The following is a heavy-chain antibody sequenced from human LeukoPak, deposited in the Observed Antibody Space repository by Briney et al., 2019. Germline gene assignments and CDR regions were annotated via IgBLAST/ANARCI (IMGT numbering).Heavy chain of an antibody. D-gene: IGHD4-23*01. CDR2: IRGSGGRK. CDR3: AKAGYGGHRDGMDV. CDR1: GFTFSSYA. V-gene: IGHV3-23*01. Sequence: GGCLRLSCAASGFTFSSYAMSWVRQAPGKGLEWVSTIRGSGGRKLYADSVKGRFTISRDNSKNTLYLQMNSLRAEDTAVYYCAKAGYGGHRDGMDVWGQGTTVTVSS. J-gene: IGHJ6*02.